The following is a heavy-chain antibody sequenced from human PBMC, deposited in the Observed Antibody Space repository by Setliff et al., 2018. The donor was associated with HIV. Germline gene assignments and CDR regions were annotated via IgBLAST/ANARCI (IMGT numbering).Heavy chain of an antibody. CDR1: GYTFTGYY. V-gene: IGHV1-2*02. D-gene: IGHD3-10*01. CDR2: INPNSGGT. Sequence: ASVKVSCKASGYTFTGYYMHWVRQAPGQGLEWMGWINPNSGGTTYAQKFQGRVTMTRDTSISTAYMEVSSLRSEDTAVYYCAREGKFRYYYYMDVWGKGTTVTVSS. CDR3: AREGKFRYYYYMDV. J-gene: IGHJ6*03.